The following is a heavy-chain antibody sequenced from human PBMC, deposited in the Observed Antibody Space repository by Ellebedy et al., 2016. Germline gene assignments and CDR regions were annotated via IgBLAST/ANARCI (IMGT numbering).Heavy chain of an antibody. CDR2: IYHGGST. CDR1: GYSISSGYY. D-gene: IGHD1-1*01. Sequence: SETLSLTCTVSGYSISSGYYWGWIRQPPGKGLEWIGNIYHGGSTSYNPSLNSRLTISVDTSKNQFSLRLSSVTAADTAIYYCARAYTGTTDYWGQGTLVTVSS. V-gene: IGHV4-38-2*02. J-gene: IGHJ4*02. CDR3: ARAYTGTTDY.